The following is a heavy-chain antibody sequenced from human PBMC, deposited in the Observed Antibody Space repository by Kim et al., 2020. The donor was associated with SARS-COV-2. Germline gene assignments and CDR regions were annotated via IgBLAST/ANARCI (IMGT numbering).Heavy chain of an antibody. Sequence: SETLSLTCTVSGGSVSSGSYYWSWIRQPPGKGLEWIGYIYYRGSTNYNPSLKSRVTISVDTSKNQFSLKLSSVTAAATAVYYCARGEVDTAQHNWFDPWGQGTLVTVSS. CDR3: ARGEVDTAQHNWFDP. D-gene: IGHD5-18*01. J-gene: IGHJ5*02. CDR1: GGSVSSGSYY. CDR2: IYYRGST. V-gene: IGHV4-61*01.